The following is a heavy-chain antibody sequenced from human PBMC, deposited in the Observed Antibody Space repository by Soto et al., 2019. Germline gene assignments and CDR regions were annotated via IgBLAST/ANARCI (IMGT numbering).Heavy chain of an antibody. D-gene: IGHD6-13*01. Sequence: QVQLVESGGGVVQPGRSLRLSCAASGFTFSSYGMHWVRQAPGKGLEWVAVISYDGSNKYYADSVKGRFTISRDNSKNTLYLQMNSLRAEDTAVYYCAKLKSSSSWQPSYYWGQGTLVTVSS. V-gene: IGHV3-30*18. CDR3: AKLKSSSSWQPSYY. CDR2: ISYDGSNK. CDR1: GFTFSSYG. J-gene: IGHJ4*02.